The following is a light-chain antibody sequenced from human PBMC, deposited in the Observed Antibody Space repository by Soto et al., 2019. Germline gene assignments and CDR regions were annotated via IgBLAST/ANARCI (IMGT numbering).Light chain of an antibody. V-gene: IGKV3-20*01. CDR3: LQALESPWT. J-gene: IGKJ1*01. CDR2: GAS. Sequence: FPHAPCTLPASHGKRAPLSCRASQSVSSNYLAWYQQKPGQAPRLLIYGASSRATGIPDRFSGSGSGTDFTLTIGRLESEDFAVYFCLQALESPWTFGQGTKVDIK. CDR1: QSVSSNY.